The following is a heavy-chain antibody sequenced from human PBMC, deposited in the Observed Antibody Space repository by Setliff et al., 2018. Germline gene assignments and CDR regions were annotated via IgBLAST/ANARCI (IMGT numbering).Heavy chain of an antibody. CDR3: AKDAGLMSSGYFPLYFDY. V-gene: IGHV3-30*04. CDR1: GFLYSNNA. CDR2: ISYDGTIT. Sequence: PGGSLRLSCAASGFLYSNNAFHWVRQTPGKGLEWVAVISYDGTITHYADSVKGRFTISRDNSKNTLYLQMNSLRAEDTAVYYCAKDAGLMSSGYFPLYFDYWGQGTLVTVS. D-gene: IGHD3-22*01. J-gene: IGHJ4*02.